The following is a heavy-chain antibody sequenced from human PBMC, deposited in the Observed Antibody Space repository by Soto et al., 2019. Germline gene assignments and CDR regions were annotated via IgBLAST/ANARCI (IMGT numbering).Heavy chain of an antibody. CDR3: ARERLVMITVRHYYQYGMDA. Sequence: SSVKVACKASGYTFTDYYMHWVRQAPGRGLEWMGWIDPNSGGTNYAQKFQGRVTMSRDTSINTAYMELSRLRSDDTAVYYCARERLVMITVRHYYQYGMDAWGQGATVTVSS. CDR1: GYTFTDYY. D-gene: IGHD3-16*01. J-gene: IGHJ6*02. CDR2: IDPNSGGT. V-gene: IGHV1-2*02.